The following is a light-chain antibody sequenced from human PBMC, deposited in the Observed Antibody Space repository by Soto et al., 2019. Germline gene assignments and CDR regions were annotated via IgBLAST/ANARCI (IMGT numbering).Light chain of an antibody. CDR3: QQYGSSPPYT. J-gene: IGKJ2*01. CDR2: GSS. V-gene: IGKV3-20*01. Sequence: EVVLKQSPGTLSLSPGERATLSCRASQSVSNNYLAWYHQKPSQGPRLLIFGSSDRATDIPDRFSVSGSGTVFTLPISRLEPEDFAVYYCQQYGSSPPYTFGQGTKLVIK. CDR1: QSVSNNY.